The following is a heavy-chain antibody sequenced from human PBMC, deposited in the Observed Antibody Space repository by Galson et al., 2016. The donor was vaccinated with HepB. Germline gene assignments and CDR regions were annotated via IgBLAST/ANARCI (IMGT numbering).Heavy chain of an antibody. D-gene: IGHD3-9*01. CDR3: ARDWSEIDYDVLTANYYYYHYGMDF. J-gene: IGHJ6*02. Sequence: SLRLSCAASGFTFSSYWMHWVRQAPGRGLVWVSRISSDGSTTDYADSVKGRFTISRDNVKNTVYLQMNSLRAEDTAVYYCARDWSEIDYDVLTANYYYYHYGMDFWGQGTTGTVS. V-gene: IGHV3-74*01. CDR2: ISSDGSTT. CDR1: GFTFSSYW.